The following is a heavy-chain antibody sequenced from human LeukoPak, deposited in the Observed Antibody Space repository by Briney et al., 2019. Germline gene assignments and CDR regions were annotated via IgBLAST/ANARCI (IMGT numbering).Heavy chain of an antibody. D-gene: IGHD2-2*01. V-gene: IGHV3-48*03. Sequence: GGSLRLSCAASGFTFSSFEMNWVRQAPGKGLEWVSYISSSGYTIYYADPVKGRFTTSRDNAKNSLYLQMNSLRAEDTAVYYCAREDCSSTSCYDPSVSDYWGQGTLVTVSS. CDR2: ISSSGYTI. CDR3: AREDCSSTSCYDPSVSDY. J-gene: IGHJ4*02. CDR1: GFTFSSFE.